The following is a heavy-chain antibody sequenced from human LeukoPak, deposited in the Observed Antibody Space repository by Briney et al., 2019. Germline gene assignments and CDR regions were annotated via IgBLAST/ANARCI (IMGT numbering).Heavy chain of an antibody. Sequence: PGRSLRLSCAASGFTFDDYARHWVRQAPGKGLEWVSGISWNSGSIGYADSVKGRFTISRDNAKNSLYLQMNSLRAEDTALYYCAKDPGPILAAAGHFDYWGQGTLVTVSS. CDR2: ISWNSGSI. CDR3: AKDPGPILAAAGHFDY. J-gene: IGHJ4*02. D-gene: IGHD6-13*01. CDR1: GFTFDDYA. V-gene: IGHV3-9*01.